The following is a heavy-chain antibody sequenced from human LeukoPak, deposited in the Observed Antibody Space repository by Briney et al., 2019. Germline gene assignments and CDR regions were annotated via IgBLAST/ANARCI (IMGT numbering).Heavy chain of an antibody. J-gene: IGHJ4*02. CDR3: TPRLGATIDY. V-gene: IGHV3-49*04. CDR2: IRSKAYGGTT. CDR1: GFTFGDYA. D-gene: IGHD1-26*01. Sequence: PGGSLRLSCTASGFTFGDYAMSWVRQAPGKGLEWVGFIRSKAYGGTTEYAASVKGRFTISRDDSKSIAYLQMNSLKTEDTAVYYCTPRLGATIDYWGQETLVTVSS.